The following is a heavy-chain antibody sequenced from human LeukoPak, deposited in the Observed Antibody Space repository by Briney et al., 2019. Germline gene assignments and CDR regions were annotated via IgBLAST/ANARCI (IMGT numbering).Heavy chain of an antibody. CDR2: ITGSGGNT. CDR1: GFTFSGYA. V-gene: IGHV3-23*01. D-gene: IGHD2-15*01. Sequence: GGSLRLSCAASGFTFSGYAMSWVRQAPGKGLEWVSTITGSGGNTYYADSVKGRFTISRDNSKNTLYLPMNSLRVEDTAVYYCAKGRGYCSGGSCYSGFDYWGQGTLVTVSS. J-gene: IGHJ4*02. CDR3: AKGRGYCSGGSCYSGFDY.